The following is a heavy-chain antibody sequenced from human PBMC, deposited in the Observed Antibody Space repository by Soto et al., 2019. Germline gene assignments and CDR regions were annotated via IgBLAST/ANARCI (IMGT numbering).Heavy chain of an antibody. J-gene: IGHJ5*02. Sequence: SVKVSCKASGYTFSSYAISWVRQAPGQGLEWMGGIIPIFGTANYAQKFQGRVTITADESTSTAYMELSSLRSEDTAVYYCARDGIELRYFDWSRLNWFDPWGQGTLVTVSS. CDR2: IIPIFGTA. CDR3: ARDGIELRYFDWSRLNWFDP. CDR1: GYTFSSYA. D-gene: IGHD3-9*01. V-gene: IGHV1-69*13.